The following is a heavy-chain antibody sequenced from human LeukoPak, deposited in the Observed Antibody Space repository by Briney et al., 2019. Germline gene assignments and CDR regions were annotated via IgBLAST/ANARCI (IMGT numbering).Heavy chain of an antibody. CDR3: AREMGGVWYDSSGYYDY. Sequence: GGPLRLSCAASGFTFSSYWMSWVRQAPGKGLEWVANIKQDGSEKYYVDSVKGRFTISRDNAKNSLYLQMNSLRAEDTAVYYCAREMGGVWYDSSGYYDYWGQGTLVSVSS. CDR1: GFTFSSYW. V-gene: IGHV3-7*01. D-gene: IGHD3-22*01. CDR2: IKQDGSEK. J-gene: IGHJ4*02.